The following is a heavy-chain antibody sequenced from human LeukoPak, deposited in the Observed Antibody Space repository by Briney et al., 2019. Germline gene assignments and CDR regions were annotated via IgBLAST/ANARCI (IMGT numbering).Heavy chain of an antibody. CDR3: ARCGVRGVIDAFDI. D-gene: IGHD3-10*01. Sequence: SETLSLTCTVSGGSISSGGYYWSWIRQHPGKGLEWIGYIYYSGSTYYNPSLKSRVTISVDTSKNQFSLKLSSVTAADTAVYYCARCGVRGVIDAFDIWGQGTMVTVSS. V-gene: IGHV4-31*03. CDR1: GGSISSGGYY. J-gene: IGHJ3*02. CDR2: IYYSGST.